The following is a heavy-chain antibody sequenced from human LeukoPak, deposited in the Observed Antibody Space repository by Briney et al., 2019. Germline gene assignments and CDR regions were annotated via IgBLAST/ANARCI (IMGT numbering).Heavy chain of an antibody. CDR2: ISAYNGNT. V-gene: IGHV1-18*01. D-gene: IGHD4-17*01. Sequence: ASVKVSCKASGGTFSSYAISWVRQAPGQGLEWMGWISAYNGNTNYAQKLQGRVTMTTDTSTSTAYMELRSLRSDDTAVYYCARDRGLYGDLHYYYYGMDVWGQGTTVTVSS. CDR3: ARDRGLYGDLHYYYYGMDV. CDR1: GGTFSSYA. J-gene: IGHJ6*02.